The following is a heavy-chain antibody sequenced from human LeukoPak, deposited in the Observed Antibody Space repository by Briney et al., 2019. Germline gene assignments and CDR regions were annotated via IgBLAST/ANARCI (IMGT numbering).Heavy chain of an antibody. D-gene: IGHD6-13*01. V-gene: IGHV4-4*07. CDR2: IYTSGST. Sequence: SETLTLTCTVSGASISNYYWSWIRQPAGKALEWIGRIYTSGSTNYNPSLNSRVTMSADTSKNQFSLKLTSVTAADTALYYCARDGTAGQQSYYYYMDVWGKGTPVTVSS. J-gene: IGHJ6*03. CDR1: GASISNYY. CDR3: ARDGTAGQQSYYYYMDV.